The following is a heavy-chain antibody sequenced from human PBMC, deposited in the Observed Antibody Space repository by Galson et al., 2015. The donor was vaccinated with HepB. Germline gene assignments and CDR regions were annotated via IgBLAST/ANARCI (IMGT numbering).Heavy chain of an antibody. V-gene: IGHV3-11*06. CDR3: ARPTDFWSGYYPFDY. D-gene: IGHD3-3*01. J-gene: IGHJ4*02. Sequence: SLRLSCAASGFTFSDYYMSWIRQAPGKGLEWVSYISSSSSYTNYADSVKGRFTISRDNAKNSLYLQMNSLRAEDTAVYYCARPTDFWSGYYPFDYWGQGTLVTISS. CDR1: GFTFSDYY. CDR2: ISSSSSYT.